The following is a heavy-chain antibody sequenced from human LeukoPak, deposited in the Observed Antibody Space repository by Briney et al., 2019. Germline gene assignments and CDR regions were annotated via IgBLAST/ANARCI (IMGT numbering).Heavy chain of an antibody. CDR2: ISYDGSNK. Sequence: GGSLRLSCAASGFTFSDSSMNWVRQAPGKGLEWVAVISYDGSNKYYADSVKGRFTISRDNSKNTLYLQMNSLRAEDTALYYCAKDSSSGLPNYFDYWGQGTLVTVSS. J-gene: IGHJ4*02. V-gene: IGHV3-30*18. D-gene: IGHD6-19*01. CDR3: AKDSSSGLPNYFDY. CDR1: GFTFSDSS.